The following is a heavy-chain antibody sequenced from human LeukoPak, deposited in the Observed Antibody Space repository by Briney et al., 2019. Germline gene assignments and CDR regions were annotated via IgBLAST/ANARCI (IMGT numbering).Heavy chain of an antibody. Sequence: GGSLRLSCAASGFTFDDYAMHWVRQAPGKGLEWVSAISGSGGSTYYADSVKGRFTISRDNSKNTLYLQMNSLRAEDTAVYYCAKHDYGDPPPQLDYWGQGTLVTVSS. D-gene: IGHD4-17*01. CDR3: AKHDYGDPPPQLDY. V-gene: IGHV3-23*01. CDR1: GFTFDDYA. CDR2: ISGSGGST. J-gene: IGHJ4*02.